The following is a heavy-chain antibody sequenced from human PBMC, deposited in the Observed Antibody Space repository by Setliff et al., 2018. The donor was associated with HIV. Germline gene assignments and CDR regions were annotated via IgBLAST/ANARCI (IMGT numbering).Heavy chain of an antibody. Sequence: SVKVSCKASGGTFSRNAISWVRRAPGQGLEWIGGITPIFGTPKYAQKFQGRVTITADESRSTAYLELSSLRSEDTAVYYCATAGEMATIGYSYYYMGVWGKGTTVTVS. D-gene: IGHD3-10*01. CDR3: ATAGEMATIGYSYYYMGV. J-gene: IGHJ6*03. CDR2: ITPIFGTP. V-gene: IGHV1-69*13. CDR1: GGTFSRNA.